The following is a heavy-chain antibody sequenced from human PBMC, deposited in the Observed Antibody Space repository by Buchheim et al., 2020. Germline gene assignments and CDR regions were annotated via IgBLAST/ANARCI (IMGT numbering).Heavy chain of an antibody. V-gene: IGHV3-30-3*01. CDR2: ISYDGSNK. J-gene: IGHJ5*02. Sequence: QVQLVESGGGVVQPGRSLRLSCAASGFTFSSYAMHWVRQAPGKGLEWVAVISYDGSNKYYADSVKGRFTISRDNSKNTLYLQMNSLRAEDTAVYYCARDKKQWLVRWFDPWGQGTL. D-gene: IGHD6-19*01. CDR1: GFTFSSYA. CDR3: ARDKKQWLVRWFDP.